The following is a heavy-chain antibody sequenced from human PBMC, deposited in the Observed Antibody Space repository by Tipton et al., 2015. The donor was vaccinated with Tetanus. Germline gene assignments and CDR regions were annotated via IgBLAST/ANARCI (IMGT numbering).Heavy chain of an antibody. D-gene: IGHD1-14*01. CDR1: GYNFTIYW. CDR2: IYPGDSKT. V-gene: IGHV5-51*01. Sequence: VQLVQSGAEVKKPGESLRISCKVSGYNFTIYWIGWVRQMPGKGLEWMGIIYPGDSKTRYSPSFQGQVTISADRSISTAYLHWSSLKASDPAMYYCARAPNRISRAYDYWGQGTQITVSS. CDR3: ARAPNRISRAYDY. J-gene: IGHJ4*02.